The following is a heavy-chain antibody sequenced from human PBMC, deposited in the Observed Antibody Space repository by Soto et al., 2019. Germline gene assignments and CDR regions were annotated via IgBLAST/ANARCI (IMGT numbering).Heavy chain of an antibody. J-gene: IGHJ3*01. CDR2: IHWDDTD. D-gene: IGHD2-21*01. V-gene: IGHV2-5*02. CDR1: GFSLTTSGVG. CDR3: ALLFCVGDGAVEV. Sequence: QITLKESGPTQVQPAQTLTLTCTCSGFSLTTSGVGVAWIRQPPGKALEFLALIHWDDTDRYRSSLKSRLTIRKDPCTNPVVFTMSNADPVDTATFYRALLFCVGDGAVEVWCQGKVVTVPS.